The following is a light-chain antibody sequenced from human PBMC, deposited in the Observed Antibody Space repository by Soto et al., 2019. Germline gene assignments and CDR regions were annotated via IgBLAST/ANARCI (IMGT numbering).Light chain of an antibody. V-gene: IGKV3-11*01. J-gene: IGKJ4*01. CDR2: GAS. CDR3: QHRYNWPLT. Sequence: VLTQAPVTLSLSPGEIATLSCRASQSFRGLLAWYQQKPGQAPRLLIYGASTRATGIPDRFSGGGSGTDFTLTISRLEPEDFAVYYCQHRYNWPLTFGGGTKVDIK. CDR1: QSFRGL.